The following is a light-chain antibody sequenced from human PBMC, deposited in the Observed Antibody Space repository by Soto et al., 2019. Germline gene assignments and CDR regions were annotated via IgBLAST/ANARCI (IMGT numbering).Light chain of an antibody. V-gene: IGLV1-44*01. J-gene: IGLJ2*01. CDR2: NNN. Sequence: QSVLTQPPSASGTPGQRVTISCSGGSSNIGRYTVNWYQQLPGTAPKLLMYNNNQRPSGVPDRFSGSKSGTSASLAISGLQSDNETHYYCAAWDDSLNGHLVFGGGTKLTVL. CDR3: AAWDDSLNGHLV. CDR1: SSNIGRYT.